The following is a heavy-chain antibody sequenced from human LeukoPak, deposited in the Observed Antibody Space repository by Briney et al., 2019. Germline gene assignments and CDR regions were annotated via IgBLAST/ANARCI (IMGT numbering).Heavy chain of an antibody. CDR2: ISSSSSYI. CDR1: GFTFSSYS. D-gene: IGHD3-16*02. J-gene: IGHJ4*02. V-gene: IGHV3-21*01. Sequence: GGSLRLSCAASGFTFSSYSMNWVRQAPGKGLEWVSSISSSSSYIYYADSVKGRFTISRDNAKNSLYLQMNSLRAEDTAVYYCARSGDYDYVWGSYRLDYWGQGTLVTVSS. CDR3: ARSGDYDYVWGSYRLDY.